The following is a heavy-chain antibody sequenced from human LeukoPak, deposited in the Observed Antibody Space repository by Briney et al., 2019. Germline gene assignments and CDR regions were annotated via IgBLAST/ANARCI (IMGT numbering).Heavy chain of an antibody. CDR2: IYYSGST. CDR1: GGSISGSSYY. J-gene: IGHJ4*02. D-gene: IGHD3-22*01. CDR3: ARGRARDSSGYPNY. V-gene: IGHV4-39*07. Sequence: KPSETLSLTCSVSGGSISGSSYYWGWIRQPPGKGLEWIGSIYYSGSTYYNPSLKSRVTISVDTSKNQFSLKLSSVTAADTAVYYCARGRARDSSGYPNYWGQGTLVTVSS.